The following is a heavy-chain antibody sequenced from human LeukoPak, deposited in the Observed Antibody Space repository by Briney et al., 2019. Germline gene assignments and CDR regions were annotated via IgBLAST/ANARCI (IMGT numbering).Heavy chain of an antibody. CDR2: IYYSGST. CDR1: GGSISSGGYY. D-gene: IGHD3-16*01. Sequence: SQTLSLTCTVSGGSISSGGYYWSWIRQHPGKGLEWIGYIYYSGSTYYNPSFKSRVTISVDTSKNQFSLKLSSVTAADTAVYYCARVNMITFGYWGQGTLVTVSS. V-gene: IGHV4-31*03. J-gene: IGHJ4*02. CDR3: ARVNMITFGY.